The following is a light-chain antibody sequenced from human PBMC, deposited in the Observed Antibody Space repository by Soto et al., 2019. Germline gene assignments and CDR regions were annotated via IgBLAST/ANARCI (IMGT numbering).Light chain of an antibody. J-gene: IGLJ2*01. Sequence: QLVLTQPPSASGSPGQSVTISCTGTSSDVGGYNYVSWYQQHPGKAPKLMIYEVSKRASGVPDRFSGSKSGNTASLPVSGLQAEDEADYYCSSYAGSNNLVFGGGTKLTVL. V-gene: IGLV2-8*01. CDR1: SSDVGGYNY. CDR3: SSYAGSNNLV. CDR2: EVS.